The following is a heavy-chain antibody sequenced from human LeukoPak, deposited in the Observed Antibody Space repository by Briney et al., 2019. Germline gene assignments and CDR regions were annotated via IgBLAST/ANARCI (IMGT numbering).Heavy chain of an antibody. CDR1: AFNFDTYA. V-gene: IGHV3-23*01. CDR3: VKQGKYTDYPEFDC. D-gene: IGHD2-2*02. J-gene: IGHJ4*02. CDR2: ISSSGTTT. Sequence: GGSMTLAWPAYAFNFDTYAMSWVRQAPGKVLGWVAVISSSGTTTFYGNSVKGRFTIARDTSKKPLYRQMSSLRAERPAVYFCVKQGKYTDYPEFDCWGQGSLVTVSS.